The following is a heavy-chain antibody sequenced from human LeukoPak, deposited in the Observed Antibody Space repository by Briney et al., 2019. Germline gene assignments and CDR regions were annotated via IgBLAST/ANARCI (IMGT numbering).Heavy chain of an antibody. J-gene: IGHJ4*02. D-gene: IGHD6-6*01. CDR1: GFTVSSNY. Sequence: GGSLRLSCAASGFTVSSNYMTWVRQAPGKGLEWVSAMTSGGGTYYADSVKGRFTISRDNSKNTVYLQMNSLRAEDTAVYYCAKDLTRSSGGFDYWGQGTLVTVSS. CDR2: MTSGGGT. CDR3: AKDLTRSSGGFDY. V-gene: IGHV3-53*01.